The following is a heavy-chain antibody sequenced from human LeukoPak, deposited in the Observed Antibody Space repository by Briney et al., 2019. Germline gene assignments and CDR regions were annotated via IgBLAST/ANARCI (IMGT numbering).Heavy chain of an antibody. D-gene: IGHD2-2*01. Sequence: SETLSLTCTVSGGSISSYYWSWIRQPPGKGLEWIGYIYYSGSTNYNPSLKSRVTISVDTSKNQFSLKLSSVTAADTAVYYCARDHYRALGYCSSTSCSPGWFDPWGQGTLVTVSS. CDR3: ARDHYRALGYCSSTSCSPGWFDP. V-gene: IGHV4-59*01. CDR1: GGSISSYY. CDR2: IYYSGST. J-gene: IGHJ5*02.